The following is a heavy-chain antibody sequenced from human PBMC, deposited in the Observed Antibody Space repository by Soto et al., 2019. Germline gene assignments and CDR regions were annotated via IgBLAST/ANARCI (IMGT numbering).Heavy chain of an antibody. CDR2: ISGYNGDT. J-gene: IGHJ6*02. Sequence: QGQLVQSGPEVKKPGASVKVSCKTSGYTFSRYGISWVRQAPGQGLEWMGWISGYNGDTNYAQKVQGRVTMTIDTSTYKAYMELRSLTSDDTAIYYCAKNGKPPYYSDGMDVWGQGPTVTVS. CDR1: GYTFSRYG. CDR3: AKNGKPPYYSDGMDV. D-gene: IGHD1-26*01. V-gene: IGHV1-18*01.